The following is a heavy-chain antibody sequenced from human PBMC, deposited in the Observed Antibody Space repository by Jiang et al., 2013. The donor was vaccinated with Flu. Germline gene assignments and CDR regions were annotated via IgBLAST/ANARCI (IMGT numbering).Heavy chain of an antibody. J-gene: IGHJ1*01. Sequence: VQLLESGGGLVQPGGSLRLSCAASGFTFSSYSMQWVRQAPGKGLEYIASISSNGGSTYHANSVKGRFTISRDNSKNTLYLQMGGVRAEDMAVYYCARAIDVAAAGTIYFQHWGQGTRGHRLL. CDR3: ARAIDVAAAGTIYFQH. V-gene: IGHV3-64*01. D-gene: IGHD6-13*01. CDR1: GFTFSSYS. CDR2: ISSNGGST.